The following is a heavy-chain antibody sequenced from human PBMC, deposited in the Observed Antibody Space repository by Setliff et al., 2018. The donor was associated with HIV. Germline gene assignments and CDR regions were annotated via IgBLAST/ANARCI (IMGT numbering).Heavy chain of an antibody. V-gene: IGHV7-4-1*02. Sequence: ASVKVSCKTSGYNFENYAINWVRQAPGQGLEWMGWINANSGSPTYAQAFTGRFFFSVDTAVATAYLQINNLKTEDTAVYFCARGLYGDYGGDLNWLDPWGHGTRVPVSS. J-gene: IGHJ5*02. CDR2: INANSGSP. CDR3: ARGLYGDYGGDLNWLDP. D-gene: IGHD4-17*01. CDR1: GYNFENYA.